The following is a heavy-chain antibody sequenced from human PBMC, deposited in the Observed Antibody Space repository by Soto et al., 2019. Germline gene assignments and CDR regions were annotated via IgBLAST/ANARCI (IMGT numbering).Heavy chain of an antibody. Sequence: SLRLSCAASGFTFDDYAMHWVRQAPGKGLEWVSGISWNSASMDYADSVKDRFSISRDNAENSLYLQMNILKIEDTAFYYCARSFSDSYYDLDFWGQGTLVTAPQ. J-gene: IGHJ4*02. CDR1: GFTFDDYA. CDR2: ISWNSASM. D-gene: IGHD1-26*01. CDR3: ARSFSDSYYDLDF. V-gene: IGHV3-9*01.